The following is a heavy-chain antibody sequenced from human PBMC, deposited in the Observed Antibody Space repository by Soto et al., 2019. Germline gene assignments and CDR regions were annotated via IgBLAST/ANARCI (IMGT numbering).Heavy chain of an antibody. D-gene: IGHD5-18*01. V-gene: IGHV3-30-3*01. CDR3: ARVSLRDSYGPFDY. Sequence: HPGGSLRLSCAASGFTFSSYAMHWVRQAPGKGLEWVAVISYDGSNKYYADSVKGRFTISRDNSKNTLYLQMNSLRAEDTAVYYCARVSLRDSYGPFDYWGQGTLVTVSS. CDR1: GFTFSSYA. J-gene: IGHJ4*02. CDR2: ISYDGSNK.